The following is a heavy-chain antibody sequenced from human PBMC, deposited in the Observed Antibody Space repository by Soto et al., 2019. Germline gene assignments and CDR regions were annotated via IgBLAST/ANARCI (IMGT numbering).Heavy chain of an antibody. CDR2: IHYSGNT. J-gene: IGHJ4*02. D-gene: IGHD3-22*01. Sequence: QVQLQESGPGLVKPSQTLSLTCTVSGDSIGTGGYYWDWIRQHPGKGPEWIGYIHYSGNTYYNPYLKSRLTISLDTSKNQFSLQLSAVTAADTAVYYCATNHDDISGRTPLLFDSWGQGTLVTVSS. CDR1: GDSIGTGGYY. V-gene: IGHV4-31*03. CDR3: ATNHDDISGRTPLLFDS.